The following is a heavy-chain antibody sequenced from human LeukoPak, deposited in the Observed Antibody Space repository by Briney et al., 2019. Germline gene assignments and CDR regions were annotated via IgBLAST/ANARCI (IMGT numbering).Heavy chain of an antibody. Sequence: PGRSLRLSCAASGFTFDGFALFWARQAPGKGLEYVSGINWNSGSIDYADSVKGRFTTSRDNAKSSLYLQMNSLRVEDTAVYYCARGTGGYYGPFDSWGQGTLVTVSS. CDR2: INWNSGSI. CDR1: GFTFDGFA. V-gene: IGHV3-9*01. CDR3: ARGTGGYYGPFDS. D-gene: IGHD3-22*01. J-gene: IGHJ4*02.